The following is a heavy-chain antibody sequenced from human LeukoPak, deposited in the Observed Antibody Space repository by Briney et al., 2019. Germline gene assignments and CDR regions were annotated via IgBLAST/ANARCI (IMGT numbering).Heavy chain of an antibody. CDR2: ISYDGSNK. V-gene: IGHV3-30*04. D-gene: IGHD4-17*01. CDR1: GFTFSSYA. CDR3: AKYYGDDPDYYYYMDI. Sequence: GRSLRLSCAASGFTFSSYAMHWVRQAPGKGLEWVAVISYDGSNKYYADSVKGRFTISRDNSKNTLYLQMNSLRAEDTAVYYCAKYYGDDPDYYYYMDIWGKGTTVTISS. J-gene: IGHJ6*03.